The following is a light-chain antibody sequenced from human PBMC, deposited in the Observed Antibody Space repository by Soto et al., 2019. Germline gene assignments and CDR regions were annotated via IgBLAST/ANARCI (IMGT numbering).Light chain of an antibody. J-gene: IGLJ2*01. CDR3: SSYAGSNILSVV. CDR2: EVS. Sequence: QSALTQPPSASGSPGQSVIISCTGTSSDVGGYNYVSWYQQHPGNAPKLMIYEVSKRPSGVPDRFSGSKSGNTASLTVSGLQAEDEADYYCSSYAGSNILSVVFGGGTKVTVL. CDR1: SSDVGGYNY. V-gene: IGLV2-8*01.